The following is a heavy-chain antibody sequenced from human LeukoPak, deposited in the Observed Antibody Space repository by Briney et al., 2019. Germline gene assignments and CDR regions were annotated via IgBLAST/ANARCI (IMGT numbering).Heavy chain of an antibody. CDR3: AMSSGWQNFNLHFDY. J-gene: IGHJ4*02. CDR1: GYSFTSYW. D-gene: IGHD6-19*01. CDR2: IYPGDSDT. Sequence: GDSLKISCKCSGYSFTSYWIGWVRQMPGKGLEWMGIIYPGDSDTRYSPSFQGQVTISADKSISTAYLQWSSLKASDTAMYYCAMSSGWQNFNLHFDYWGQGTLVTVSA. V-gene: IGHV5-51*01.